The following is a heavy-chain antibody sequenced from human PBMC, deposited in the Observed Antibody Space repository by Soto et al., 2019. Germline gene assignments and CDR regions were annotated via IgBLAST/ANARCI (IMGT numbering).Heavy chain of an antibody. CDR1: GGTFSSYA. Sequence: QVQLVQSGAEVKKPGSSVKVSCKASGGTFSSYAISWVRQAPGQGLEWMGGIIPIFGTANYAQKFQGRVTITADESTSTAYMELSSLRSEDTAVYYCSRVGGEDIVVEHSDSYYYGMDVWGQGTTVTVSS. J-gene: IGHJ6*02. D-gene: IGHD2-2*01. V-gene: IGHV1-69*01. CDR3: SRVGGEDIVVEHSDSYYYGMDV. CDR2: IIPIFGTA.